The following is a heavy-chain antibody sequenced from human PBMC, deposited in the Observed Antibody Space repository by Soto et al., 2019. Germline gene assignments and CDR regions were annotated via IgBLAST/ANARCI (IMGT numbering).Heavy chain of an antibody. CDR1: GFTFSSYS. Sequence: GGSLRLSCAASGFTFSSYSMNWVRQAPGKGLEWVSSISSSSSYIYYADSVKGRFTISRDNAKNSLYLQMNSLRAEDTAVYYCARTLAVAHAFDIWGQGTMVTVSS. CDR2: ISSSSSYI. V-gene: IGHV3-21*01. J-gene: IGHJ3*02. CDR3: ARTLAVAHAFDI. D-gene: IGHD6-19*01.